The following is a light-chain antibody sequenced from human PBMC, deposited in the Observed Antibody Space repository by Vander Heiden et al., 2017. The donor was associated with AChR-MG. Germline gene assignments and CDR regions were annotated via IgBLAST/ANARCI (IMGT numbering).Light chain of an antibody. Sequence: DIQITLSPSSLSASVGDRVTITCQASQGISNYLNWYQQKPGKAPKLLIYDASNLETGVPSRFSGSGSGTDFTFTISSLQPEDIATYYCQQYDNLPLTFGGGTKVEIK. CDR1: QGISNY. CDR2: DAS. CDR3: QQYDNLPLT. J-gene: IGKJ4*01. V-gene: IGKV1-33*01.